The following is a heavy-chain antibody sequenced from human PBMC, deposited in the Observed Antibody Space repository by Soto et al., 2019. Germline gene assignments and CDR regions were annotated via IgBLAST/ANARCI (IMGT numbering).Heavy chain of an antibody. D-gene: IGHD6-13*01. CDR1: GFSFSSYA. V-gene: IGHV3-23*01. J-gene: IGHJ4*02. CDR2: ISDSGGLT. CDR3: AKRQGTGAVAKNFDF. Sequence: GGSLRLSCAASGFSFSSYAMSWVRQAPGKGLEWVSGISDSGGLTYYADSVKGRFIMSRDNSKNTLYLQMKNLRAEDTAVYFCAKRQGTGAVAKNFDFWGQGTLVTAPQ.